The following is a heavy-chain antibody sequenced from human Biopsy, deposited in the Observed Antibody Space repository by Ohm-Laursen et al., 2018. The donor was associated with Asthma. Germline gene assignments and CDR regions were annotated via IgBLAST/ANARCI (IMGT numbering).Heavy chain of an antibody. CDR3: AKGRGYSGHDNDY. D-gene: IGHD5-12*01. CDR1: GFTFSTSW. J-gene: IGHJ4*02. V-gene: IGHV3-7*01. CDR2: IKHDGSED. Sequence: SLRLSCAASGFTFSTSWMSWVRQVPGRGLEWVANIKHDGSEDNHVDSLKGRFTISRDNAKNSLYLQMNSLRAEDTAVYYCAKGRGYSGHDNDYWGQGTLVIVSS.